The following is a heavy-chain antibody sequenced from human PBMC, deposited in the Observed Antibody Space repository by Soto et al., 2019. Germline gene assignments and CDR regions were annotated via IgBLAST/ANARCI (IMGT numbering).Heavy chain of an antibody. CDR1: GGSFSGYY. CDR2: IYYSGST. CDR3: ARRYGGNFDF. Sequence: SETLSLTCAVHGGSFSGYYWSWIRQPPGKGLEWIGYIYYSGSTNYNPSLKSRVTISVDTSKNQFSLKLSSVTAADTAVYYCARRYGGNFDFWGQGTLVTAPQ. J-gene: IGHJ4*02. D-gene: IGHD1-26*01. V-gene: IGHV4-59*01.